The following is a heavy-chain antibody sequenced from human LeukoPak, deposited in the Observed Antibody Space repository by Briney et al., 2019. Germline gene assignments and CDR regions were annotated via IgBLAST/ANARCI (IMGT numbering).Heavy chain of an antibody. V-gene: IGHV5-51*01. J-gene: IGHJ6*02. D-gene: IGHD1-1*01. CDR2: IYPGDSDT. Sequence: GESLKISCQGSGYSFNSYWIGWVRQMPGKGLEWMGIIYPGDSDTTYNPSFQGQVTISADKSISTAYLQWSSLKASDTAMYYCARHSSTGIYYYGMDVWGQGTTVTVSS. CDR3: ARHSSTGIYYYGMDV. CDR1: GYSFNSYW.